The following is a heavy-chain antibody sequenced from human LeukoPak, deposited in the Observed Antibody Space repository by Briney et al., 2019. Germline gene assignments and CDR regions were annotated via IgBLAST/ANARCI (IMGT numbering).Heavy chain of an antibody. V-gene: IGHV4-61*08. Sequence: SETLSLTCTVSGGSVSSGDYYWSWIRQPPGKGLEWIGYIYYSGSTNYNPSLKSRVTISVDTSKNQFSLNLSSVTAADTAVYYCASDLSGSRDHFDYWGQGTLVTVSS. CDR1: GGSVSSGDYY. CDR3: ASDLSGSRDHFDY. CDR2: IYYSGST. D-gene: IGHD1-26*01. J-gene: IGHJ4*02.